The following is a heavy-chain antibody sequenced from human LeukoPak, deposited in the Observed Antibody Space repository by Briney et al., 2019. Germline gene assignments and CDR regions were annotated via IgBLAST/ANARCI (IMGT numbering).Heavy chain of an antibody. J-gene: IGHJ6*03. D-gene: IGHD5-18*01. CDR3: ARKIVDTAMVTRLYIYYYYFMDA. CDR2: ISSSGSTI. Sequence: GGSLRLSCAASGFTFSNYYMSWVRQAPGKGLEWVSYISSSGSTIYYADSVKGRFTISRDNAKNSLYLQMNSLRAEDTAVYYCARKIVDTAMVTRLYIYYYYFMDAGGKGTTVTVSS. V-gene: IGHV3-11*01. CDR1: GFTFSNYY.